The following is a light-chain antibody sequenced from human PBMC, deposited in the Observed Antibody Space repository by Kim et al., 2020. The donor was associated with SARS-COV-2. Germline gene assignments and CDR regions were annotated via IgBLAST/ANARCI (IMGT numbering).Light chain of an antibody. CDR2: NNN. CDR1: SSNIGSNS. CDR3: ASWDDTLSGWV. V-gene: IGLV1-44*01. J-gene: IGLJ3*02. Sequence: ELTQPPSASVTPGQRVTISCSGSSSNIGSNSVNWYQQVPGTAPKVLIYNNNQRPSGVPDRFSASKSGTSAYLAISGLQAEDEADYYCASWDDTLSGWVFGGGTQLTVL.